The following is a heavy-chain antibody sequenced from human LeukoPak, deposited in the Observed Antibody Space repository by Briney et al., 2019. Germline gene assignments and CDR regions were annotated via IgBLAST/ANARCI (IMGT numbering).Heavy chain of an antibody. V-gene: IGHV4-59*06. D-gene: IGHD3-22*01. Sequence: TTSETLSLTCSVSGGSINNYWWSWIRQPPGRGLEWIGYIYYSGSTYYNPSLRSRVTISLDTSKKQFSLKLSSVTAADTAVYYCASQANYYDSSGYFHHWGQGTLVTVVS. CDR1: GGSINNYW. CDR3: ASQANYYDSSGYFHH. CDR2: IYYSGST. J-gene: IGHJ1*01.